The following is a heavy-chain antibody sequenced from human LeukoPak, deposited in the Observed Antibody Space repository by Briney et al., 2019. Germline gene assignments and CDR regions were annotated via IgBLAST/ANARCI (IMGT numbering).Heavy chain of an antibody. V-gene: IGHV1-18*01. CDR3: ASDGYYYDSSGYYRNYYYYGMDV. D-gene: IGHD3-22*01. CDR2: ISAYNGNT. J-gene: IGHJ6*02. Sequence: ASVKVFCKASGYTFTSYGISWVRQAPGQGLEWMGWISAYNGNTNYAQKLQGRVTMTTDTSTSTAYMELRSLRSDDTAVYYCASDGYYYDSSGYYRNYYYYGMDVWGQGTTVTVSS. CDR1: GYTFTSYG.